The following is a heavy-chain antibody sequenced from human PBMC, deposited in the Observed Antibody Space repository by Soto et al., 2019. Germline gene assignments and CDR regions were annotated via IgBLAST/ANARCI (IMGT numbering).Heavy chain of an antibody. V-gene: IGHV1-69*13. Sequence: SVKVSCKASGGTFSSYAISWVRQAPGQGLEWMGGIIPIFGTANYAQKFQGRVTITADESTSTAYMELSSLRSEDTAVYYCAIPGAYGGEKQYAFDIWGQGTMVTVSS. CDR2: IIPIFGTA. D-gene: IGHD2-21*01. CDR1: GGTFSSYA. CDR3: AIPGAYGGEKQYAFDI. J-gene: IGHJ3*02.